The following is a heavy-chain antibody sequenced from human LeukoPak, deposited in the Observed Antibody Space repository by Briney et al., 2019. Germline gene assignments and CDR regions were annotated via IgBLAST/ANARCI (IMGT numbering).Heavy chain of an antibody. V-gene: IGHV4-39*07. CDR3: ARDAGGMVATHFDY. CDR1: GVSIGSGRFF. CDR2: ISNSGNT. J-gene: IGHJ4*02. Sequence: PSETLSLTCDVSGVSIGSGRFFGGWIRQPPGKGLEWIGTISNSGNTFYNPSLKSRVTISIDMSKNQFSLKLSSVTAADTAVYYCARDAGGMVATHFDYWGQGTLVTVSS. D-gene: IGHD5-12*01.